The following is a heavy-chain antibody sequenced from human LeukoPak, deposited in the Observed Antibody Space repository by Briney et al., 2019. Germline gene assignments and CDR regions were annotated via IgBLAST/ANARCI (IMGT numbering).Heavy chain of an antibody. D-gene: IGHD1-26*01. CDR1: GGSISSSSYY. CDR2: IYYSGST. V-gene: IGHV4-61*05. Sequence: KPSETLSLTCTVSGGSISSSSYYWGWIRQPPGKGLEWIGYIYYSGSTNYNPSLKSRVTISVDTSKNQFSLKLSSVTAADTAVYYCAGLTYSGSPFDYWGQGTLVTVSS. J-gene: IGHJ4*02. CDR3: AGLTYSGSPFDY.